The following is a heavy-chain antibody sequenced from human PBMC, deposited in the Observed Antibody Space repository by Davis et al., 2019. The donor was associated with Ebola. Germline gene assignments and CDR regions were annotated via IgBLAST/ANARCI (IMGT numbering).Heavy chain of an antibody. V-gene: IGHV3-30*02. CDR2: IWYDGSNK. CDR3: AKVAARRSYYYYMDV. J-gene: IGHJ6*03. CDR1: GFTFSSYG. D-gene: IGHD6-13*01. Sequence: GESLKISCAASGFTFSSYGMHWVRQAPGKGLEWVAVIWYDGSNKYYADSVKGRFTISRDNSKNTLYLQMNSLRAEDTAVYYCAKVAARRSYYYYMDVWGKGTTVTVSS.